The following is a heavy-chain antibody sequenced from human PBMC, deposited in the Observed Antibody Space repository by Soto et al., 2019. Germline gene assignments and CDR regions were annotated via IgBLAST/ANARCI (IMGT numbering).Heavy chain of an antibody. CDR1: GFTFSSYW. CDR2: IKQDGGEN. J-gene: IGHJ6*02. V-gene: IGHV3-7*01. Sequence: PGGSLRLSCAASGFTFSSYWMSWVRQAPGKGLEWVANIKQDGGENYYVDSVKGRFTISRDNAKNSLYLQMNSLRAEDTAVYYCARDRYCTNGVCYSYYYYGMDVWGQGTTVTVSS. CDR3: ARDRYCTNGVCYSYYYYGMDV. D-gene: IGHD2-8*01.